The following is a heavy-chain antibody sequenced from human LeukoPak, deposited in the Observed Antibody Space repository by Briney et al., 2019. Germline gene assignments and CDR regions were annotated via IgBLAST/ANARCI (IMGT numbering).Heavy chain of an antibody. V-gene: IGHV3-23*01. CDR1: GFTFNSYA. CDR2: ISGSGGTT. CDR3: AKGVVDYYDSSGYYPSDL. D-gene: IGHD3-22*01. Sequence: GRSLRLSCAGFGFTFNSYAMTWVRQAQGKGLKWVSGISGSGGTTYYADSVKGRFTISRDNFNNTLYLQMNSMRVEDTALYFCAKGVVDYYDSSGYYPSDLWGQGTLVTVSS. J-gene: IGHJ5*02.